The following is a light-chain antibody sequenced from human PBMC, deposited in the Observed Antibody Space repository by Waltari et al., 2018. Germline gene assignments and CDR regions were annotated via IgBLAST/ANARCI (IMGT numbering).Light chain of an antibody. CDR2: DAS. V-gene: IGKV3D-11*01. J-gene: IGKJ1*01. CDR1: QGVSSY. Sequence: EIVLTQSPATLSLSPGERATLSCRASQGVSSYLAWYQQKPGQAPRLLIYDASNRATGIPARFSGSGPGTDFTLTISSLEPEDFAVYYCQQYFSHPPWTFGQGTKVEIK. CDR3: QQYFSHPPWT.